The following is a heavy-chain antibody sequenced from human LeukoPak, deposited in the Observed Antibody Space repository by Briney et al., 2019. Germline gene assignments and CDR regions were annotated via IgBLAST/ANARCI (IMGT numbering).Heavy chain of an antibody. CDR3: TRDSGTYNWLDP. CDR2: IDKKDNFHAT. J-gene: IGHJ5*02. V-gene: IGHV3-73*01. CDR1: GFTFSGCA. Sequence: GGSLRLSCAASGFTFSGCAIHWGRHSSGKGLEWVGHIDKKDNFHATAYAASVQGRFSISRDDSKHKPLLHMHSLKNEDMALYYCTRDSGTYNWLDPWGQGTLVTVSS. D-gene: IGHD1-26*01.